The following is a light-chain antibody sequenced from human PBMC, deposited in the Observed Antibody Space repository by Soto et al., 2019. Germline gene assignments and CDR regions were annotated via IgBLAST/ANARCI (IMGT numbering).Light chain of an antibody. CDR1: SGSVSTSYY. V-gene: IGLV8-61*01. CDR2: STN. Sequence: QTVVTQEPSFSVSPGRTVTLTSGLSSGSVSTSYYPSWYQQTPGQAPRTLIYSTNTRSSGVPDRFSGSILGNKAALTITGAQADDEFDYYCVLYMGSGVWVFGGGTKLTVL. J-gene: IGLJ3*02. CDR3: VLYMGSGVWV.